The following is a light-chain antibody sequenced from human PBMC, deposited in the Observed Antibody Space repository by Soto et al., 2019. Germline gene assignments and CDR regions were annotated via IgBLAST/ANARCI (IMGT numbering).Light chain of an antibody. CDR2: EVT. CDR3: SSYTSRRTQV. J-gene: IGLJ1*01. Sequence: QSVLTQPASVSASPGQSITISCTGTSSDVGDYDYVSWYQQHPGKAPKPMIYEVTNRPSGVSNRFCGSKSGNTASLTISGLQAEDEADYYCSSYTSRRTQVFGTGTKVTVL. CDR1: SSDVGDYDY. V-gene: IGLV2-14*01.